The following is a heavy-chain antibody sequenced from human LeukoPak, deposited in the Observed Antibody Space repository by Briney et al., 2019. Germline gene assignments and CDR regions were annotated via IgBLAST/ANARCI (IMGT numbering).Heavy chain of an antibody. CDR2: IHYSGTT. Sequence: SETLSLTCTVSGGSISAYYWSWIRQPPGKGLEWIGYIHYSGTTNYYPSLKSRVTIALDTSKNQFSLKLNSVAAADTAVYYCARFGTSSSRFFDQWGQGTLVTVSS. V-gene: IGHV4-59*01. CDR3: ARFGTSSSRFFDQ. D-gene: IGHD6-6*01. J-gene: IGHJ4*02. CDR1: GGSISAYY.